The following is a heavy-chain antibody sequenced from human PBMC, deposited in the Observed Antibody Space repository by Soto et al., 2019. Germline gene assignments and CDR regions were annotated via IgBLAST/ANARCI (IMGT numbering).Heavy chain of an antibody. D-gene: IGHD1-1*01. CDR3: ARGQQPLTGAPLDP. J-gene: IGHJ5*02. CDR1: GDSITSAVSY. V-gene: IGHV4-30-4*01. CDR2: IYYSGTT. Sequence: QVQLQESGPGLVKPSQTLSLTCTVSGDSITSAVSYWTWIGQPPGKGLEWIAYIYYSGTTYSNPSLKRLLTQAVDTSKNRFPLNLNAVTAADTALYDCARGQQPLTGAPLDPWGQGTLVTVSS.